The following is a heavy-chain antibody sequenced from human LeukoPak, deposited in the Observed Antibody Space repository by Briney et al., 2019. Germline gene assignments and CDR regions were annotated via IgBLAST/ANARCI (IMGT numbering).Heavy chain of an antibody. CDR1: GGSISSSSYY. J-gene: IGHJ4*02. CDR2: IYYSGST. Sequence: SETLSLTCTVSGGSISSSSYYWGWIRQPPGKGLEWIGSIYYSGSTYYNPSLKSRVTISVDTSRNQFSLKLSSVTAADTAVYYCATSGYDTSPEYWGQGTLVTVSS. D-gene: IGHD5-12*01. V-gene: IGHV4-39*01. CDR3: ATSGYDTSPEY.